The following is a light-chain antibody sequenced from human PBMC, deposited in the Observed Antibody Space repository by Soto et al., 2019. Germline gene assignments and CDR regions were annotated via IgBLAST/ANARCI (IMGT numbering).Light chain of an antibody. CDR3: QQRSNWQGIT. J-gene: IGKJ5*01. CDR1: QSGCRY. Sequence: EIVLTQSPATLSLSPGGRATLPCRASQSGCRYLALYQQKPGQAPRLLIYDASNRATGIPARFSGSGSGTDFTLTISSLEPEDFAVYYCQQRSNWQGITFGQGTRLEIK. V-gene: IGKV3-11*01. CDR2: DAS.